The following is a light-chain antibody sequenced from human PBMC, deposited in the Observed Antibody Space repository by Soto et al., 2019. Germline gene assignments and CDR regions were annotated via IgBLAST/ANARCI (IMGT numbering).Light chain of an antibody. J-gene: IGKJ1*01. V-gene: IGKV1-39*01. CDR1: QSISSY. CDR2: AAS. Sequence: DITMTQSPSSVSASVGDRDTITCRASQSISSYLNWYQQKPGKAPKLLIYAASSLQSGVPSRFSGSGSGTDFTLTISSLQPEDFATYYCQQSYSTWTFGQGTKVDIK. CDR3: QQSYSTWT.